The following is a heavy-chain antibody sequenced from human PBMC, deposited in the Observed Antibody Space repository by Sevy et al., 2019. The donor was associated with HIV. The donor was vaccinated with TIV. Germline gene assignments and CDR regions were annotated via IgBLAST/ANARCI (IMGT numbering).Heavy chain of an antibody. J-gene: IGHJ3*02. Sequence: GGSLRLSCAASGFTFSSYEMNWVRQAPGKGLEWVSYISSSGSTIYYADSVKGGFTISRDNAKNSLYLQMNSLRAEDTAVYYCAREIEDIVVVVAAANAFDIWGQGTMVTVSS. CDR1: GFTFSSYE. CDR2: ISSSGSTI. D-gene: IGHD2-15*01. CDR3: AREIEDIVVVVAAANAFDI. V-gene: IGHV3-48*03.